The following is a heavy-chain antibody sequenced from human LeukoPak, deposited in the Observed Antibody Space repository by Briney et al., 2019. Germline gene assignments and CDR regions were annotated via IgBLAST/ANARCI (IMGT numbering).Heavy chain of an antibody. V-gene: IGHV3-23*01. CDR2: ISGSGGST. J-gene: IGHJ6*03. CDR3: AKDSYYYYYMDV. Sequence: GGSLRLSCAVSGLTFRSYWMSWVRQAPGKGLEWVSAISGSGGSTYYADSVKGRFTISRDNSKNTLYLQMNSLRAEDTAVYYCAKDSYYYYYMDVWGKGTTVTVSS. CDR1: GLTFRSYW.